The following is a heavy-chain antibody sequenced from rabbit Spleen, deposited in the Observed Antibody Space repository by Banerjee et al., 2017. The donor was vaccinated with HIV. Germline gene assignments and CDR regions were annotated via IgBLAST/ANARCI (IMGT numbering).Heavy chain of an antibody. D-gene: IGHD8-1*01. Sequence: QEQLEESGGDLVKPEGSLTLTCTASGFSFSSNYWICWVRQAPGKGLEWIACIYAGSSGPTYYASWAKGRFTISKTSSTTVTLQMTSLTAADTATYFCARDTGSSFSSYGMDLWGPGTLVTVS. J-gene: IGHJ6*01. CDR2: IYAGSSGPT. CDR3: ARDTGSSFSSYGMDL. V-gene: IGHV1S45*01. CDR1: GFSFSSNYW.